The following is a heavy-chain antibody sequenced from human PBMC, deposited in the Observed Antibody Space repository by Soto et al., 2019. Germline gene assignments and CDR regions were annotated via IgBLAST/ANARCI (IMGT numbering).Heavy chain of an antibody. CDR3: ASIAARAPFDY. CDR2: YVAEEAET. CDR1: GHTISELS. D-gene: IGHD6-6*01. Sequence: ASVKVSCKVSGHTISELSMHWVRQAPGKGLEWMGGYVAEEAETLYAQKFQGRVTMTEDTSADIAYMEMNSLRSEDTAVYYCASIAARAPFDYWGQGTLVTVSS. J-gene: IGHJ4*02. V-gene: IGHV1-24*01.